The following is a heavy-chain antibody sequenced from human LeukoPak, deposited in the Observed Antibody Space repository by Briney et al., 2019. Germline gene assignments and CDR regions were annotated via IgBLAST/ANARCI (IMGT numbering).Heavy chain of an antibody. V-gene: IGHV3-23*01. J-gene: IGHJ4*02. CDR3: AKDKIYCIGGTCYLGYFDY. D-gene: IGHD2-15*01. CDR2: ISGSGGTT. Sequence: PGGSLRLSCAASGFTFSSYIMSWVRQAPGKGLEWVSGISGSGGTTYYADSVKGRFTISRDNSKNTLYLQMNSLRAEDTAVYYCAKDKIYCIGGTCYLGYFDYWGQGTLVTVSS. CDR1: GFTFSSYI.